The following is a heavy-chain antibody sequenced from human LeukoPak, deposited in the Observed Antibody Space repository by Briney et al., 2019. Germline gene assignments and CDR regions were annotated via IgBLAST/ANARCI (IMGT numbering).Heavy chain of an antibody. CDR1: GFTFSSYA. CDR2: ISGSGGST. J-gene: IGHJ4*02. CDR3: AKSGTYSIFDY. D-gene: IGHD1-26*01. V-gene: IGHV3-23*01. Sequence: GGSLRLSCAASGFTFSSYAMRWVRQAPGKGLEWVSGISGSGGSTYYGDSVQGRFTISRDNSKNTLYLQMSSLRAEDTAVYYCAKSGTYSIFDYWGQGTLVTVSS.